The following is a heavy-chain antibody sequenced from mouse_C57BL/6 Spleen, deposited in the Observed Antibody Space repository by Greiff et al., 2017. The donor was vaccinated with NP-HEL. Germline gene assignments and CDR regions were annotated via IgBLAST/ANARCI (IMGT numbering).Heavy chain of an antibody. J-gene: IGHJ1*03. CDR2: IDPSDSYT. CDR3: ARDELGLRYFDV. Sequence: QVQLQQPGAELVKPGASVKLSCKASGYTFTSYWMQWVKQRPGQGLEWIGEIDPSDSYTNYNQKFKGKATLTVDPSSSTAYMQLSSLTSEDSAVYYCARDELGLRYFDVWGTGTTVTVSS. CDR1: GYTFTSYW. V-gene: IGHV1-50*01. D-gene: IGHD4-1*01.